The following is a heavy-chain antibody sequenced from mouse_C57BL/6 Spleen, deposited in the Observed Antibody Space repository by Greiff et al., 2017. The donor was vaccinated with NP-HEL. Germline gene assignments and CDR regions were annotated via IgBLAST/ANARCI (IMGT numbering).Heavy chain of an antibody. J-gene: IGHJ4*01. CDR1: GYTFTSYW. D-gene: IGHD3-2*02. CDR3: ARAQATHYYAMDY. Sequence: VQLQQPGAELVRPGSSVKLSCKASGYTFTSYWMHWVKQRPIQGLEWIGNIDPSDSETHYNQKFKDKATLTVDKSSSTAYMQLSSLTSEDSAVYYCARAQATHYYAMDYWGQGTSVTVSS. V-gene: IGHV1-52*01. CDR2: IDPSDSET.